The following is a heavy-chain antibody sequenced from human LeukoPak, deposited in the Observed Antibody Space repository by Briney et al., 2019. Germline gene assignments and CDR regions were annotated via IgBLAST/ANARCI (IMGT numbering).Heavy chain of an antibody. CDR1: GGSFSRYY. D-gene: IGHD4-17*01. V-gene: IGHV4-34*01. CDR2: IDPGGSA. CDR3: ARDPNGDYD. J-gene: IGHJ4*02. Sequence: SETLSLTCAVYGGSFSRYYWSWIRQTPGKGLEWIGEIDPGGSANYNPSLESRVTISVDTSKSQVSLKMTSVTTADTAPYYCARDPNGDYDWGQGTLVTVSS.